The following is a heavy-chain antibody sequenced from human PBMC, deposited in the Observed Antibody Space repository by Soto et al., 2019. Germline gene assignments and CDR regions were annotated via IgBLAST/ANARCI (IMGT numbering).Heavy chain of an antibody. D-gene: IGHD3-16*01. Sequence: VQLVQSGAEVKKPGASVKVSCKASGYTFTSYGISWVRQAPGQGLEWMGWISAYNGNTNYAQELQGRVTMTTDTYTSTAYMELRSLRSDDTPVYYCAGVRIDYGLYMGVWGKGTTVTVSS. V-gene: IGHV1-18*01. CDR1: GYTFTSYG. J-gene: IGHJ6*03. CDR2: ISAYNGNT. CDR3: AGVRIDYGLYMGV.